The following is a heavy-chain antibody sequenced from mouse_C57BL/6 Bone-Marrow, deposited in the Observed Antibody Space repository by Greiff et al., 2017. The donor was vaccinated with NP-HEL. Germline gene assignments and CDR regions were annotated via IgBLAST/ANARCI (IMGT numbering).Heavy chain of an antibody. V-gene: IGHV1-26*01. CDR2: INPNNVGT. CDR3: ARWSVLATVVAPLFDY. CDR1: GYTFTDYY. Sequence: EVQLQQSGPELVKPGASVKISCKASGYTFTDYYMNWVKQSHGKSLEWIGDINPNNVGTSYNQKFKGKATLTVDKSSSTAYMELRSLTSEDSAVYYCARWSVLATVVAPLFDYWGQGTTLTVSS. D-gene: IGHD1-1*01. J-gene: IGHJ2*01.